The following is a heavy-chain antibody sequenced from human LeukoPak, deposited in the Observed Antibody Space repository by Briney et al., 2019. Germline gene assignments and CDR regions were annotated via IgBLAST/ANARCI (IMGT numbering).Heavy chain of an antibody. CDR1: GFTFSSYA. D-gene: IGHD3-10*01. Sequence: PGGSLRLSCAASGFTFSSYAMSWVRHAPGKGLVWVSRINSDGSSTSYADSVKGRFTISRDNAKNTLYLQMNSLRAEDTAVYYCARVLRGMVRGVNYYYMDVWGKGTTVTVSS. CDR3: ARVLRGMVRGVNYYYMDV. V-gene: IGHV3-74*01. J-gene: IGHJ6*03. CDR2: INSDGSST.